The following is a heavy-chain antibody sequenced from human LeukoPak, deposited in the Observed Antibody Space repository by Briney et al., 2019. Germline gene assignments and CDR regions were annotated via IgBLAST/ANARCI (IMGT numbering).Heavy chain of an antibody. V-gene: IGHV4-59*01. CDR3: ARELGQYCSSTSCYGYAFDI. D-gene: IGHD2-2*01. Sequence: SETLSLTCTVSGGSISSYYWSWIRQPPGKGLEWIGCIYYSGSTNYNPSLKSRVTISVDTSKNQFSLKLSSVTAADTAVYYCARELGQYCSSTSCYGYAFDIWGQGTMVTVSS. CDR2: IYYSGST. CDR1: GGSISSYY. J-gene: IGHJ3*02.